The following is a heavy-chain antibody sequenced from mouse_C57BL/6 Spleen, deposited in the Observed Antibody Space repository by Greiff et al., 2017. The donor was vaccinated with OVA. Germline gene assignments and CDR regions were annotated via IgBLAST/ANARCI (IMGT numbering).Heavy chain of an antibody. J-gene: IGHJ2*01. CDR1: GYTFTSYG. CDR2: IYPRSGNT. CDR3: TRKSYRGSSFDC. V-gene: IGHV1-81*01. D-gene: IGHD1-1*01. Sequence: QVQLQQSGAELARPGASVKLSCKASGYTFTSYGISWVKQRTGQGLEWIGEIYPRSGNTYYNEKFKGKATLTADKSSSTAYMELRSLTSEDSAVCFRTRKSYRGSSFDCWGQGTTLTVSS.